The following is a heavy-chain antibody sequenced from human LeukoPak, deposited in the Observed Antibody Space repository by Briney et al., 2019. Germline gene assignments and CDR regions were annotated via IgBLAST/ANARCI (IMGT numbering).Heavy chain of an antibody. CDR3: ARLLAGEYDPFDI. CDR2: IFYRGST. Sequence: PSETLSLTCTVSGGSISPYYWSWMRQAPGTGLEWIGNIFYRGSTNYNASLQSRVSISVDTSKNQFSLSLSSVTAADTAVYYCARLLAGEYDPFDIWGQGTMVTVSS. CDR1: GGSISPYY. V-gene: IGHV4-59*08. J-gene: IGHJ3*02. D-gene: IGHD3-10*01.